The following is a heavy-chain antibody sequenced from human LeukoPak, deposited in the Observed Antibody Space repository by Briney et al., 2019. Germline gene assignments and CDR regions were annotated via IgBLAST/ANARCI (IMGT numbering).Heavy chain of an antibody. D-gene: IGHD5-18*01. CDR1: GGSISSYY. J-gene: IGHJ6*02. V-gene: IGHV4-59*01. CDR2: IYYSGST. Sequence: SETLSLTCTVSGGSISSYYWSWIRQPPGKGLEWIGYIYYSGSTNYNPSLKSRVTISVDTSKNQFSLRLSSVTAADTAVYYCARGKVAAMAQNVYYYYGMNVWGQGTTVTFSS. CDR3: ARGKVAAMAQNVYYYYGMNV.